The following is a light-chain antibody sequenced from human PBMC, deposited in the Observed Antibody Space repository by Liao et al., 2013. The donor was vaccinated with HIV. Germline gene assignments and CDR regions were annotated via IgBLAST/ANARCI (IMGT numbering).Light chain of an antibody. J-gene: IGLJ1*01. CDR1: KLGDKY. V-gene: IGLV3-1*01. Sequence: SYELTQPPSVSVSPGQTASITCSGDKLGDKYACWYQQKPGQSPVLVIYQDTKRPSGIPERFSGSQSGNTATLTISGTQTLDAADYYCQAWDSSSYVFGAGTKVTVL. CDR2: QDT. CDR3: QAWDSSSYV.